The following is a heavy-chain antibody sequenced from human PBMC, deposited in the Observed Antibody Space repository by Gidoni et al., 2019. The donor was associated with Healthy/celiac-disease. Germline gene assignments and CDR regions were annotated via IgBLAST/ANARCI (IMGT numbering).Heavy chain of an antibody. V-gene: IGHV4-34*01. CDR1: GGSFSGYY. D-gene: IGHD3-10*01. CDR2: VNPSGST. J-gene: IGHJ6*02. CDR3: ARDSQDIRGVNGMDV. Sequence: QVQLQQWGAGLLKPSETLSLTCAVYGGSFSGYYWSWIRQPPGKGLEWIGEVNPSGSTNYNPSLKSRVTISVDTSKNQFSLKLSSVTAADTAVYYCARDSQDIRGVNGMDVWGQGTTVTVSS.